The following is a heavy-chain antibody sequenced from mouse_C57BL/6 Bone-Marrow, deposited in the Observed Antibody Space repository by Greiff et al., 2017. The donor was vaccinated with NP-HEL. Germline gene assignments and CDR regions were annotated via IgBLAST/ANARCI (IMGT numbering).Heavy chain of an antibody. Sequence: QVHVKQSGPGLVKPSQSLFLTCSITGFPITSGYYWIWIRQSPGKPLEWMGYITHSGETFYNPSLQSPISITRETSKNQFFLQLNSVTTEDTAMYYCAGDRGGFAYWGQGTLVTVSA. CDR3: AGDRGGFAY. CDR1: GFPITSGYY. CDR2: ITHSGET. V-gene: IGHV12-3*01. J-gene: IGHJ3*01.